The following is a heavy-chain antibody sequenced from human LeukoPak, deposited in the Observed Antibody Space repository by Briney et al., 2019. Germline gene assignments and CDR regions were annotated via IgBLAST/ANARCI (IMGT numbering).Heavy chain of an antibody. CDR3: ARHFVTIQAGESFDP. V-gene: IGHV4-39*01. D-gene: IGHD3-16*01. Sequence: SETLSLTCTVSGGSISSSSYYWGWIRQPPGKGLEWIVSIYYSGSTYYNPSVKSRVTISVATSKIQFSLKLSSVAAADTAVYYCARHFVTIQAGESFDPWGQGTLVTVSS. J-gene: IGHJ5*02. CDR2: IYYSGST. CDR1: GGSISSSSYY.